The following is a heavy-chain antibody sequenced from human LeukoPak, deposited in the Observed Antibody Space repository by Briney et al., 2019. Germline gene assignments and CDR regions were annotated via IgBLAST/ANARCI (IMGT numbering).Heavy chain of an antibody. D-gene: IGHD4-17*01. CDR3: AGDWSGGDYGLDY. J-gene: IGHJ4*02. CDR2: IYYNGST. CDR1: GGSISSYY. Sequence: SETLSLTCTVSGGSISSYYWNWIRQPPGKGLEWVGHIYYNGSTSNNPSLKSRVTISAATTKNQFSLKLSSVPAADTTVYYCAGDWSGGDYGLDYWGQGTLVTVSS. V-gene: IGHV4-59*12.